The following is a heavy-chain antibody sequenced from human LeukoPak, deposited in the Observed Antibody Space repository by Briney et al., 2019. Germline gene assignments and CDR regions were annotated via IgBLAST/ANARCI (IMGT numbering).Heavy chain of an antibody. D-gene: IGHD4-17*01. CDR1: GGTFSSYA. CDR2: IIPIFGTA. Sequence: GASVKVSCKASGGTFSSYAISWVRQAPGQGLERMGGIIPIFGTANYAQKFQGRVTITADKSTSTAYMELSSLRSEDTAVYYCARVGDYGDYSFDYWGQGTLVTVSS. J-gene: IGHJ4*02. CDR3: ARVGDYGDYSFDY. V-gene: IGHV1-69*06.